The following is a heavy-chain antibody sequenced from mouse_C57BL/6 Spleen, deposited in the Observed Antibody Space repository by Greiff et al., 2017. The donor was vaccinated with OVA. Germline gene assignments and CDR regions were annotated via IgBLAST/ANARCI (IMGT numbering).Heavy chain of an antibody. CDR3: ARSFYDGYSSGCDV. CDR2: INPNNGGT. V-gene: IGHV1-22*01. J-gene: IGHJ1*03. D-gene: IGHD2-3*01. CDR1: GYTFTDYN. Sequence: EVKLVESGPELVKPGASVKMSCKASGYTFTDYNMHWVKQSHGKSLEWIGYINPNNGGTSYNQKFKGKATFTVNKSSSTAYMELRSLTSEDSAVYYCARSFYDGYSSGCDVWGTGTTVTVSS.